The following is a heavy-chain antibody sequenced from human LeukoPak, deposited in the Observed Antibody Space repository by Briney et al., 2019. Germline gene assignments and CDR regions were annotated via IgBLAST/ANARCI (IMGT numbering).Heavy chain of an antibody. Sequence: SETLSLTCTVSGGSISSYYWSWIRQPPGKGLEWIGYIYYSGSTNYNPSLKSRVTISVDTSKNQFSLKLSSVTAADTAVYYCVRQTLYCGGDCSWYFDLWGRGTLVTVSS. CDR3: VRQTLYCGGDCSWYFDL. V-gene: IGHV4-59*08. CDR2: IYYSGST. J-gene: IGHJ2*01. CDR1: GGSISSYY. D-gene: IGHD2-21*02.